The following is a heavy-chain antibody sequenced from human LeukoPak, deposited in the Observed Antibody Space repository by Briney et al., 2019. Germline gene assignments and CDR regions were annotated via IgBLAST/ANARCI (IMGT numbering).Heavy chain of an antibody. CDR2: IIPIFGTA. Sequence: SVKVSCKASGGTFSSYAISWVRQAPGQGLEWMGGIIPIFGTANYAQKFQGRVAITADESTSTAYMELSSLRSEDTAVYYCARDRAAMAHDAFDIWAKGQWSPSLQ. CDR1: GGTFSSYA. V-gene: IGHV1-69*01. J-gene: IGHJ3*02. CDR3: ARDRAAMAHDAFDI. D-gene: IGHD5-18*01.